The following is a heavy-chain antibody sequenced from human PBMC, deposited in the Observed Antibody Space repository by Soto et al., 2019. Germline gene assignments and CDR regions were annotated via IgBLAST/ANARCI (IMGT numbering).Heavy chain of an antibody. D-gene: IGHD3-9*01. J-gene: IGHJ4*02. V-gene: IGHV2-5*02. CDR2: IYWDDDK. CDR1: GFSLTTSGVG. Sequence: QITLKESGPTLVKPTQTLTLTCTFSGFSLTTSGVGVGWIRQPPGEALEWLALIYWDDDKRYSPSLKSRLTITKDAYKNQVVLTMTTMDPVDTGTYDCAHSAGYEILTGYFREIDFWGQGTLVTVSS. CDR3: AHSAGYEILTGYFREIDF.